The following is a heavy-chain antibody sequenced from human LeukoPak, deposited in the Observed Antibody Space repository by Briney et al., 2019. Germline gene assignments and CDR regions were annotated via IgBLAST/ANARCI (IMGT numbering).Heavy chain of an antibody. CDR2: TNTNGGGT. CDR1: GSTFTAYY. CDR3: AMAYSGFRGYFDY. V-gene: IGHV1-2*02. J-gene: IGHJ4*02. D-gene: IGHD2-15*01. Sequence: ASVKVSCKASGSTFTAYYLHWVRQAPGQGLEWMGWTNTNGGGTNYAQKDPGRVAMTRATYISTTYMDLSSLRTDDTGVYYCAMAYSGFRGYFDYGGQGTLVPLS.